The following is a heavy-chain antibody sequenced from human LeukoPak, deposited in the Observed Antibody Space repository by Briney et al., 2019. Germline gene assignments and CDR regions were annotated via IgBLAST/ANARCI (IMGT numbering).Heavy chain of an antibody. V-gene: IGHV4-61*08. CDR1: GGSISSGGYY. CDR3: ARASYYDSSGYSN. CDR2: IYHSGST. D-gene: IGHD3-22*01. J-gene: IGHJ4*02. Sequence: PSETLSLTCTVSGGSISSGGYYWSWIRQPPGKGLEWIGYIYHSGSTNYNPSLKSRVTISVDTSKNQFSLKLSSVTAADTAVYYCARASYYDSSGYSNWGQGTLVTASS.